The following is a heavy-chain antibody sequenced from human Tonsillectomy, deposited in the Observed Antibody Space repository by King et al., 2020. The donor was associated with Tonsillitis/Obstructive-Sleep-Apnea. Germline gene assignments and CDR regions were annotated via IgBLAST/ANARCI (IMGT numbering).Heavy chain of an antibody. D-gene: IGHD4-17*01. V-gene: IGHV2-5*02. CDR2: IYWDDDK. CDR1: GFSLSISGLG. CDR3: ARTYGDFPDIDV. Sequence: QITLKESGPMLVKPPQTLTLTCTFSGFSLSISGLGVGWIRQPPGKALEWLALIYWDDDKRYSPSLQTRLTITKDTSKNQVVLTMTNMDPVDTATYYCARTYGDFPDIDVWGKGTTVTVPS. J-gene: IGHJ6*03.